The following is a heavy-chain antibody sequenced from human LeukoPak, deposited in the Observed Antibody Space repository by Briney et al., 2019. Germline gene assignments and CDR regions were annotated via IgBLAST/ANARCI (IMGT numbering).Heavy chain of an antibody. Sequence: SETLSLTCAVYGETFIHNFWTWIRQPPGKGLEWIGQINHSGITYYNPSLKSRVTILVDTSKNQFSLKLTSVTAADTAVYYCARAMPYFYGSIAVPSTIDYWGQGILVTVSS. CDR2: INHSGIT. CDR1: GETFIHNF. V-gene: IGHV4-34*01. CDR3: ARAMPYFYGSIAVPSTIDY. D-gene: IGHD6-19*01. J-gene: IGHJ4*02.